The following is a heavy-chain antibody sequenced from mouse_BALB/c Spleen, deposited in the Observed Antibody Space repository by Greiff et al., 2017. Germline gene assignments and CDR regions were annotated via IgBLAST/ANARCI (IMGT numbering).Heavy chain of an antibody. V-gene: IGHV5-12-1*01. Sequence: EVKLVESGGGLVKPGGSLKLSCAASGFAFSSYDMSWVRQTPEKRLEWVAYISSGGGSTYYPDTVKGRFTISRDNAKNTLYLQMSSLKSEDTAMYYCARLIYYGNGYAMDYWGQGTSVTVSS. CDR1: GFAFSSYD. CDR3: ARLIYYGNGYAMDY. D-gene: IGHD2-1*01. J-gene: IGHJ4*01. CDR2: ISSGGGST.